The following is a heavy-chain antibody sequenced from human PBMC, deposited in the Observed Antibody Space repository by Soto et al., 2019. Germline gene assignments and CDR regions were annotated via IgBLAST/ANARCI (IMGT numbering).Heavy chain of an antibody. CDR1: GFTFSSYA. D-gene: IGHD2-2*01. J-gene: IGHJ6*02. Sequence: QVQLVESGGGVVQPGRSLRLSCAASGFTFSSYAMHWVRQAPGKGLEWVAVISYDGSNKYYADSVKGRFTISRDNSKNTLYLQMNSLRAEDTAVYYWARVAYIVPMAGMDVWGQGTTVTVSS. V-gene: IGHV3-30-3*01. CDR2: ISYDGSNK. CDR3: ARVAYIVPMAGMDV.